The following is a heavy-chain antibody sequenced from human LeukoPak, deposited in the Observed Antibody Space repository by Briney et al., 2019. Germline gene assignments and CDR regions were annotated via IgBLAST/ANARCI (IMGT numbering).Heavy chain of an antibody. J-gene: IGHJ4*02. Sequence: GGSLRLSCAISGFTFSACELTWVRQAPGKGLEWVSYISRSGSTRYYADSVKGRFTISRDNSKNTLHLQMNSLTAEDTAVYYCARVYPDVDFWSGYYLLDYWGQGILVTVSS. D-gene: IGHD3-3*01. CDR1: GFTFSACE. CDR2: ISRSGSTR. V-gene: IGHV3-48*03. CDR3: ARVYPDVDFWSGYYLLDY.